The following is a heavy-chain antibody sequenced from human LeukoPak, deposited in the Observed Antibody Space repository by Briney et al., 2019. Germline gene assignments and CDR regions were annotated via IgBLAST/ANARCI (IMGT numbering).Heavy chain of an antibody. CDR3: AGRGCSYGYSTVVAQYYYYGMDV. V-gene: IGHV4-34*01. D-gene: IGHD5-18*01. CDR1: GGSFSGYY. Sequence: NPSETLSLTCAVYGGSFSGYYWSWIRQPPGKGLEWIGEINHSGSTNYNPSLKSRVTISVDTSKNQFSLKLSSVTAADTAVYYCAGRGCSYGYSTVVAQYYYYGMDVWGQGTTVTVSS. J-gene: IGHJ6*02. CDR2: INHSGST.